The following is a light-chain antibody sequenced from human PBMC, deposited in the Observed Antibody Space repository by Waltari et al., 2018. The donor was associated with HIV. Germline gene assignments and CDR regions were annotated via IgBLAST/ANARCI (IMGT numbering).Light chain of an antibody. CDR1: SSDVGGYNY. Sequence: QSALTQPASVSGSPGQSITISCTGTSSDVGGYNYVSWYQQHPGKVPKLMSYEVSNRPSGVSNRCAGSKSGNTASLTISGLQAEDEADYYCSSYTSSSTLYVVFGGGTKLTGL. V-gene: IGLV2-14*01. J-gene: IGLJ2*01. CDR2: EVS. CDR3: SSYTSSSTLYVV.